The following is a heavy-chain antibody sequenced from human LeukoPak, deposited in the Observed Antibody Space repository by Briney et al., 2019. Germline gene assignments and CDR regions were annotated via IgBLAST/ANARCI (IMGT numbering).Heavy chain of an antibody. Sequence: ASVTVSCKASGYTFTSYYMHWVRQAPGQGLEWMGIINPSGGSTSYAQKFQGRVTMTRDTSTSTVYMELSSLRSEDTAVYYCARGLGVGYAKKNYFDYWGQGTLVTVSS. V-gene: IGHV1-46*01. CDR3: ARGLGVGYAKKNYFDY. D-gene: IGHD1-26*01. CDR2: INPSGGST. CDR1: GYTFTSYY. J-gene: IGHJ4*02.